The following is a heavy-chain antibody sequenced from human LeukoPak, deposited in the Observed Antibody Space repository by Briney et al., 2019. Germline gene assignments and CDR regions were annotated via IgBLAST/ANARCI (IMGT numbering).Heavy chain of an antibody. CDR1: GYTFTSYY. D-gene: IGHD2-15*01. CDR2: INPSGGST. V-gene: IGHV1-46*01. Sequence: ASVKVSCKASGYTFTSYYMHWVRQAPGQGLEWMGIINPSGGSTSYAQKFQGRVTMTRHTPTSEVYMELSSLRSEDTDVYYCARDGRPVVVGAPPNYYYYMDVWGKGTTVTVSS. CDR3: ARDGRPVVVGAPPNYYYYMDV. J-gene: IGHJ6*03.